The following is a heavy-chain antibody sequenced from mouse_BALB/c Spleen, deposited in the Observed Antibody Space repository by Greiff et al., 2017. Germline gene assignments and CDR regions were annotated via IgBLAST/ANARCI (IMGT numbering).Heavy chain of an antibody. CDR3: ARWTGNYYFDY. D-gene: IGHD2-1*01. V-gene: IGHV3-2*02. CDR2: ISYSGST. CDR1: GYSITSDYA. J-gene: IGHJ2*01. Sequence: VQLKESGPGLVKPSQSLSLTCTVTGYSITSDYAWNWIRQFPGNKLEWMGYISYSGSTSYNPSLKSRISITRDTSKNQFFLQLNSVTTEDTATYYCARWTGNYYFDYWGQGTTLTVSS.